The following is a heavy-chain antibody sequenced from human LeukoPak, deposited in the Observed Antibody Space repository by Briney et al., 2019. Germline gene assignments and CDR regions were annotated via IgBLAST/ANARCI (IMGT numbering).Heavy chain of an antibody. CDR2: ISSSSSYI. D-gene: IGHD2-21*02. J-gene: IGHJ4*02. Sequence: PGGSLRLSCAASGFTFSSYSMNWVRQAPGKGLEWVSSISSSSSYIYYADSVKGRFTISRDNAKNSLYLQMNSLRAEDTAVYYCARGPYCGGDCYTTSYFDYWGQGTLVTVSS. CDR3: ARGPYCGGDCYTTSYFDY. CDR1: GFTFSSYS. V-gene: IGHV3-21*01.